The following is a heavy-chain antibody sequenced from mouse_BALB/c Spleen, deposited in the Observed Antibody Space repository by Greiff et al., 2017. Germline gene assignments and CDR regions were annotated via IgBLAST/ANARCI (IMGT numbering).Heavy chain of an antibody. CDR3: ARHDYDEGFAY. Sequence: EVQLVESGAELVRPGALVKLSCKASGFNIKDYYMHWVKQRPEQGLEWIGWIDPENGNTIYDPKFQGKASITADTSSNTAYLQLSSLTSEDTAVYYCARHDYDEGFAYWGQGTLVTVSA. CDR1: GFNIKDYY. J-gene: IGHJ3*01. V-gene: IGHV14-1*02. D-gene: IGHD2-4*01. CDR2: IDPENGNT.